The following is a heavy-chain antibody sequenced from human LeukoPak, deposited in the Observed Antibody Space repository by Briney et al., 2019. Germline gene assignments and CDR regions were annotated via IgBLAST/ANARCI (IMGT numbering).Heavy chain of an antibody. D-gene: IGHD3-3*01. CDR2: ISGRGGST. Sequence: SGGSLRLSCAASGFTFSTYAVSWVRQAPGKGLEWVSTISGRGGSTYYADSVKGRFTISRDNSKSTVLLQMNSLRAEDMAVYYCAKARVVPTLKWYFDLWGRGTPVTVSS. CDR1: GFTFSTYA. CDR3: AKARVVPTLKWYFDL. V-gene: IGHV3-23*01. J-gene: IGHJ2*01.